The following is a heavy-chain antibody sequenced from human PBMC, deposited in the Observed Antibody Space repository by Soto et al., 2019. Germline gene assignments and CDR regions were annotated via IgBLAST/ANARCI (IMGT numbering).Heavy chain of an antibody. Sequence: PGGFLRLSCAASGFPCGSYDMTWVRQAPGKGLEWVSTILVDGRTFYVDSVKGRFTISRDNSRNTVYLQMNSLTAGDTALYYCAKATATGGGAFDFCGQGTMVTVSS. CDR3: AKATATGGGAFDF. CDR1: GFPCGSYD. J-gene: IGHJ3*01. CDR2: ILVDGRT. V-gene: IGHV3-23*01. D-gene: IGHD2-8*02.